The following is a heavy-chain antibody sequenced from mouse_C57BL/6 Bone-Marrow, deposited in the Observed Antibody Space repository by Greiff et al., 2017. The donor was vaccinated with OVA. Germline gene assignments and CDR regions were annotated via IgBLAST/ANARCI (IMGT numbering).Heavy chain of an antibody. CDR2: FYPGSGRL. CDR3: ARHDPNWDFYYFDY. J-gene: IGHJ2*01. D-gene: IGHD4-1*01. Sequence: VPLQQSGAELVKPGASVKLSCKASGFTFTEYTIHWVKQRSGQGLEWIGWFYPGSGRLQYTETFTDKATLTADNSSSTVYMELSRLTSEDSAVYFCARHDPNWDFYYFDYWGQGTTLTVSS. V-gene: IGHV1-62-2*01. CDR1: GFTFTEYT.